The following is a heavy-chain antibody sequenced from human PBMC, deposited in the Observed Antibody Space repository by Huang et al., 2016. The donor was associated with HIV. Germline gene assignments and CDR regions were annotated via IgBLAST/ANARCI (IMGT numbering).Heavy chain of an antibody. CDR3: ATSRPLVAVDGALDY. V-gene: IGHV1-24*01. Sequence: QVQLVQSGAEVKKPGASVKVSCKFSGNTLTEFSIHWVRQAPGKGLEWMGGFDPEEGETIYEQKFQGRVSMTEDTSTDTAYMELSSLRSEDTAVYYCATSRPLVAVDGALDYWGQGTLITVSS. CDR1: GNTLTEFS. D-gene: IGHD6-19*01. CDR2: FDPEEGET. J-gene: IGHJ4*02.